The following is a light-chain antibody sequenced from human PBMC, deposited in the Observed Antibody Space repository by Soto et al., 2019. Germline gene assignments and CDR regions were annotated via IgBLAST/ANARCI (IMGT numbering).Light chain of an antibody. V-gene: IGLV1-44*01. CDR2: NNN. CDR1: SSNIGTNA. CDR3: AAWDDSLNGYV. J-gene: IGLJ1*01. Sequence: QSVLTQPPSASGTPGQRVTISCSGGSSNIGTNAVNWYQQLPGTAPKLLIYNNNPRPPGVPDRFSGSKSGTSASLAISGLQSEDEADYYCAAWDDSLNGYVFGTGTKLTVL.